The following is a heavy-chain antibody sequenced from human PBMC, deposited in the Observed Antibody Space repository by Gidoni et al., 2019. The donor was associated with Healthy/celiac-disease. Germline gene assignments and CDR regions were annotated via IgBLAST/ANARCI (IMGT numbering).Heavy chain of an antibody. V-gene: IGHV3-30-3*01. Sequence: QVQLVESGGGVVQPGRSLRLSCAASGFTFSSSAMPWVRQAPGKGLEWVAVISYDGSNKYYADSVKGRFTISRDNSKNTRYLQMNSLRAEDTAVYYCARGADYDFWSGYYSPILFDYWGQGTLVTVSS. CDR3: ARGADYDFWSGYYSPILFDY. CDR1: GFTFSSSA. J-gene: IGHJ4*02. D-gene: IGHD3-3*01. CDR2: ISYDGSNK.